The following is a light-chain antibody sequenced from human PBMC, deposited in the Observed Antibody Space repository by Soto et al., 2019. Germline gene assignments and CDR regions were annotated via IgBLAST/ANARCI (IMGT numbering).Light chain of an antibody. CDR3: QQSSTVSLT. CDR2: GAS. V-gene: IGKV1-39*01. Sequence: DLQMTQSPSSLSASVGDRVTITCRASQSITTYLHWYQQKPGKAPKLLIYGASNLQTGVPSRFSGSGFGTDFTLTITILQPEDFATYYCQQSSTVSLTFGGGTKVEI. CDR1: QSITTY. J-gene: IGKJ4*01.